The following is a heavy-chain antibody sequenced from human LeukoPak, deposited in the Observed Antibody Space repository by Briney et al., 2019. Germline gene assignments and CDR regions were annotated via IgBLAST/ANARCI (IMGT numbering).Heavy chain of an antibody. J-gene: IGHJ4*02. Sequence: TASETLSLTCTVSAGSTSSYYWSWVRQPPGKGREWLGYIYYSGRSNYNPSLKSRGTISVDTSKIQFSLKLSSVTAADTAVYYCARGSGWYESDYWGQGTLVTVSS. V-gene: IGHV4-59*01. CDR2: IYYSGRS. CDR3: ARGSGWYESDY. CDR1: AGSTSSYY. D-gene: IGHD6-19*01.